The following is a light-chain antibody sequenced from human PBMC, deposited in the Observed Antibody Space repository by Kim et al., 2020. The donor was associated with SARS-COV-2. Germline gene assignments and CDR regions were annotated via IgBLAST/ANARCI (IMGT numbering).Light chain of an antibody. J-gene: IGLJ2*01. CDR2: DVS. V-gene: IGLV2-14*03. Sequence: QSITVSFTGTSSDVGGYNYVSWYQQHPGKAPKLMIYDVSNRPSGVSNRFSGSKSGNTASLTISGLQAEDEADYYCSSYTSSSSFVVFGGGTQLTVL. CDR3: SSYTSSSSFVV. CDR1: SSDVGGYNY.